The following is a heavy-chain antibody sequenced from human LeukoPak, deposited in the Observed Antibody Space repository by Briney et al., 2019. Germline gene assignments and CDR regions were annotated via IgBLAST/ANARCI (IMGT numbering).Heavy chain of an antibody. CDR1: GYSFTTYW. J-gene: IGHJ3*02. CDR3: ASYVRFDAFDI. Sequence: GESLKISCEGSGYSFTTYWIGWVRQMPGKGLEWMGIIYPGDSDTRYSPSFQGHVTISADKSISTAYLQWSSLKASDTAMYYCASYVRFDAFDIWGQGTMVTVSS. V-gene: IGHV5-51*01. CDR2: IYPGDSDT. D-gene: IGHD3-10*02.